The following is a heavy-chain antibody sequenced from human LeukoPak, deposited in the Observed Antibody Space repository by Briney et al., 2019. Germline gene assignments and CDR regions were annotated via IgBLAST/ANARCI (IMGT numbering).Heavy chain of an antibody. J-gene: IGHJ6*02. Sequence: GESLKISCKGSGYRFSSYWIGWVRQMPGKGLEHIGIIFPGDSDTRYSPPFQGQVTISADQSISTAYLQWSTLKASDTAIYYCAREYCSGGSCDGMDVWGQGTTVTVSS. CDR3: AREYCSGGSCDGMDV. D-gene: IGHD2-15*01. CDR2: IFPGDSDT. V-gene: IGHV5-51*01. CDR1: GYRFSSYW.